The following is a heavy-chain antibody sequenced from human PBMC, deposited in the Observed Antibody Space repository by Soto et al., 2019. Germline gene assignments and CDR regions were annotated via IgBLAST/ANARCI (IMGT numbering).Heavy chain of an antibody. D-gene: IGHD6-19*01. Sequence: QVQLVESGGGVVQPGRSLRLSCAASGFTFSTYGMHWVRQAPGKGLEWVAVISQDGTNRYYADSVKGRFTISRDNYKNMLFLQMDSLRTEDTAVFNCANEWAAVAGTYVFDVWGQGTMVTVSS. CDR3: ANEWAAVAGTYVFDV. CDR2: ISQDGTNR. J-gene: IGHJ3*01. CDR1: GFTFSTYG. V-gene: IGHV3-30*18.